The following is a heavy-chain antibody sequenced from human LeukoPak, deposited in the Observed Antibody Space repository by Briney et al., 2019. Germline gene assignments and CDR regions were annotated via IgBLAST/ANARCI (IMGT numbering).Heavy chain of an antibody. CDR2: IIPIFGTA. D-gene: IGHD5-18*01. J-gene: IGHJ6*02. CDR3: ARDGAMVTDYYYGMDV. Sequence: SVKVSCKASGGTFISYAIGWVRQAPGQGLEWMGGIIPIFGTANYAQKFQGRVTVTADESTSTAYMELSSLRSEDTAVYYCARDGAMVTDYYYGMDVWGQGTTVTVSS. CDR1: GGTFISYA. V-gene: IGHV1-69*13.